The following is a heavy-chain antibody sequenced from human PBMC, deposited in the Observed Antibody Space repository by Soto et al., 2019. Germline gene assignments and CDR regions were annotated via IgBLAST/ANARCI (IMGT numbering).Heavy chain of an antibody. J-gene: IGHJ6*02. CDR2: IIPIFGTA. CDR3: ARARFLEWSPRYKASYYYGMDV. V-gene: IGHV1-69*01. Sequence: QVQLVQSVAEVKKPGSSVKVSCKASGGTFSSYAISWVRQAPGQGLEWMGGIIPIFGTANYAQKFQGRVTITADESTSTAYMELSSLRSEDTAVYYCARARFLEWSPRYKASYYYGMDVWGQGTTVTVSS. CDR1: GGTFSSYA. D-gene: IGHD3-3*01.